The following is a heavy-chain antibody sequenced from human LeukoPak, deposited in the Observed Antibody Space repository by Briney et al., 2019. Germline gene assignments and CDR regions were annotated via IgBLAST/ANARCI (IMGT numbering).Heavy chain of an antibody. CDR1: GFTFTSSA. V-gene: IGHV1-58*02. D-gene: IGHD3-22*01. Sequence: SVKVSCKASGFTFTSSAMQWVRQARGQRLEWIGWIVVGSGNTNYAQKFQERVTITRDMSTSTAYMELSSLRSEDTAVYYCAAVRTETYHYDSNGLVGDYFDYWGQGTLVTVSS. CDR2: IVVGSGNT. CDR3: AAVRTETYHYDSNGLVGDYFDY. J-gene: IGHJ4*02.